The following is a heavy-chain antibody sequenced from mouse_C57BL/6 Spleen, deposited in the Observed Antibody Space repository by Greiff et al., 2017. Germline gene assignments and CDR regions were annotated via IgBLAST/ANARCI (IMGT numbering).Heavy chain of an antibody. D-gene: IGHD1-1*01. V-gene: IGHV1-80*01. CDR3: ASGQEIYYYGSSYFDV. CDR2: IYPGDGDT. CDR1: GYAFSSYW. J-gene: IGHJ1*03. Sequence: QVQLQQSGAELVKPGASVKISCKASGYAFSSYWMNWVKQRPGKGLEWIGQIYPGDGDTNYNGKFKGKATLTVDKSSSTAYMQLSSLTSEDSAVYFCASGQEIYYYGSSYFDVWGTGTTVTVSS.